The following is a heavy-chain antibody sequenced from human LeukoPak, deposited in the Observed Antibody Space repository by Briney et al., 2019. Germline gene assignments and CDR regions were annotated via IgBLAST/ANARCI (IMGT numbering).Heavy chain of an antibody. Sequence: GGSLRLSCAASGFTFSSYSMNWVRQAPGKGLEWVSYISSSSSTIYYADSVKGRFTISRDNAKNSLYLQMNSLRAEDTAVYYCARSSSPGAFDIWGQGTMVTVSS. CDR1: GFTFSSYS. CDR2: ISSSSSTI. V-gene: IGHV3-48*01. CDR3: ARSSSPGAFDI. D-gene: IGHD6-13*01. J-gene: IGHJ3*02.